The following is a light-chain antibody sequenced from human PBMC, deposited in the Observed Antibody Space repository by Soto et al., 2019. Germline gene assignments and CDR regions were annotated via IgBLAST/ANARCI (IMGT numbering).Light chain of an antibody. Sequence: DIQMTQSPSTLSASVGDRVTITCRASQSISSWLAWYQQEPGKAPNLLIYKASSLESGVPSRFSGSGSGTEFTLTISSLQPDDFATYYCQQYNSYPTFGGGTKVEIK. J-gene: IGKJ4*01. V-gene: IGKV1-5*03. CDR3: QQYNSYPT. CDR2: KAS. CDR1: QSISSW.